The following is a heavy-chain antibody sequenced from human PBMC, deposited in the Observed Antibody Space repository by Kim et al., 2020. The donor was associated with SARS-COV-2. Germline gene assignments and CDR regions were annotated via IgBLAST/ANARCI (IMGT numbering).Heavy chain of an antibody. D-gene: IGHD3-3*01. Sequence: SETLSLTCAVYGGSFSGYYWSWIRQPPGKGLEWIGEINHSGSTNYNPSLKSRVTISVDTSKNQFSLKLSSVTAADTAVYYCARGPKPLFWSGYYLFDYWG. J-gene: IGHJ4*01. CDR2: INHSGST. CDR3: ARGPKPLFWSGYYLFDY. CDR1: GGSFSGYY. V-gene: IGHV4-34*01.